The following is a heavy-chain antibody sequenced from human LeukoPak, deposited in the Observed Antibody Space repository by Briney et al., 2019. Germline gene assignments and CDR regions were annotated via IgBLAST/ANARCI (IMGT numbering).Heavy chain of an antibody. CDR3: ARMAIVVVP. J-gene: IGHJ5*02. V-gene: IGHV4-39*01. CDR1: GGSISSSSYY. D-gene: IGHD2-2*03. CDR2: IYYSGST. Sequence: SETLSLTCTVSGGSISSSSYYWGWIRQPPGKGLEWIGSIYYSGSTYYNPSLKSRVTISVDTSKNQFSLKLSSVTAADTAVYYCARMAIVVVPWGQGTLVTVSS.